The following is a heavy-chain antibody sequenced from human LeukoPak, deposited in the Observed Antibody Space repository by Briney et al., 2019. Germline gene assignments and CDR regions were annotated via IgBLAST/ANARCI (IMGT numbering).Heavy chain of an antibody. Sequence: GGSLRLSCADSGFTFSSYWMHWVRQAPGKGLEWVANIKQDGNEKYYVGSVKGRFTISRDNAKNSVYLQMNSLRAEDTAVYYCARAMDVWGQGTTVTVSS. V-gene: IGHV3-7*03. CDR2: IKQDGNEK. CDR3: ARAMDV. CDR1: GFTFSSYW. J-gene: IGHJ6*02.